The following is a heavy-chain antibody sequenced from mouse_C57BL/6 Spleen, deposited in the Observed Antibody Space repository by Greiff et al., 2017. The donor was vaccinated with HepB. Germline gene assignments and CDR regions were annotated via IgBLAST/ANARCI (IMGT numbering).Heavy chain of an antibody. V-gene: IGHV5-6*01. D-gene: IGHD2-4*01. CDR3: ASMITTYAMDY. Sequence: EVKLMESGGDLVKPGGSLKLSCAASGFTFSSYGVSWVRQTPDKRLEWVATISSGGSYTYYPDSVKGRFTISRDNAKNTLYLQMSSLKSEDTAMYYCASMITTYAMDYWGQGTSVTVSS. CDR1: GFTFSSYG. CDR2: ISSGGSYT. J-gene: IGHJ4*01.